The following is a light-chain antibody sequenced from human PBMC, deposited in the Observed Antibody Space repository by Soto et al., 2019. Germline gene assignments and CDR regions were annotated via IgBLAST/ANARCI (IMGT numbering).Light chain of an antibody. V-gene: IGKV1-9*01. CDR1: QGISSY. CDR3: QQLNSYPYT. J-gene: IGKJ2*01. Sequence: DIQLTQSPSFLSASVGDRVTITCRASQGISSYLAWYQQKPGKAPKLLIYAASTLQSGVPSRFSGSGSGTEFTLTISSLQPEVFATYYCQQLNSYPYTFRQGTKLEIK. CDR2: AAS.